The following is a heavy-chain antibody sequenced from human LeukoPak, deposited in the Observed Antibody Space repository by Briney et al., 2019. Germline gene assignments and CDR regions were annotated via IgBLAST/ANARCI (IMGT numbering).Heavy chain of an antibody. CDR1: GGTFSSYA. Sequence: WASVKVSCKASGGTFSSYAISWVRQAPGQGLEWMGRIIPIFGTANYAQKFQGRVTITTDESTSTAYMELSSLRSEDTAVYYCARSPDYDILAYYYMDVWGKGTTVTVSS. J-gene: IGHJ6*03. D-gene: IGHD3-9*01. CDR3: ARSPDYDILAYYYMDV. V-gene: IGHV1-69*05. CDR2: IIPIFGTA.